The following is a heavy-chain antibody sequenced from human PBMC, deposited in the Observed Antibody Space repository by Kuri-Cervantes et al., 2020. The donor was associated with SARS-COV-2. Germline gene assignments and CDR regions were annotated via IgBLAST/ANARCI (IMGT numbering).Heavy chain of an antibody. Sequence: KVSCKGSGYSFSDYWIGWVRQMPGKGLEWMGIIYPGDSDTRYSHSFQGRVTISADTSIGTAYLRWSSLSASDTAIYYCARAVSGVSNPYYFDYWGPGTLVTVSS. V-gene: IGHV5-51*01. CDR3: ARAVSGVSNPYYFDY. CDR1: GYSFSDYW. J-gene: IGHJ4*02. D-gene: IGHD3-10*01. CDR2: IYPGDSDT.